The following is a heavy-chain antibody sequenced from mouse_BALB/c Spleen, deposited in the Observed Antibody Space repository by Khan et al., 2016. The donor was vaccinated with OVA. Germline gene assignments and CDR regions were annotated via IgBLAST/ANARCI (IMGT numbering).Heavy chain of an antibody. D-gene: IGHD1-2*01. Sequence: QVQLKESGAELARPGASVKLSCKASGYTFTDYYINWVKQRTGQGLEWIGEISPGSGDTYYNERFKGKATLTAAKYSSTAYMQLSSLTSEASAVYFCARSNYFGYTFAYWGQGTLVTVSA. CDR2: ISPGSGDT. J-gene: IGHJ3*01. V-gene: IGHV1-77*01. CDR1: GYTFTDYY. CDR3: ARSNYFGYTFAY.